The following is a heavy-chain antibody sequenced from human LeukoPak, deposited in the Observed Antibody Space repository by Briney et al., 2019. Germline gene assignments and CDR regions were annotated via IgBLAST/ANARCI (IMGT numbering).Heavy chain of an antibody. Sequence: PGGSLRLSCAASGFTFSNYGMHWVCQAPGKGLEWVAFIRHDGSNKYYADSVKGRFTISRDNSKNTLYLQMNSLRAEDTAVYYCAKDRSGFCSGTSCYPGAFDIWGQGTMVTVSS. CDR1: GFTFSNYG. CDR2: IRHDGSNK. V-gene: IGHV3-30*02. CDR3: AKDRSGFCSGTSCYPGAFDI. J-gene: IGHJ3*02. D-gene: IGHD2-2*01.